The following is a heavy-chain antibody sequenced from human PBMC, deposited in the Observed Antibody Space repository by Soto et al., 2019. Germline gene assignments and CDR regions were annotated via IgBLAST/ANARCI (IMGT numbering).Heavy chain of an antibody. CDR2: IYYSGST. V-gene: IGHV4-59*08. CDR3: ARRSDIVVVPAAMRYYYYYYMDV. CDR1: GDSISSYY. J-gene: IGHJ6*03. D-gene: IGHD2-2*01. Sequence: SETLSLTCTVSGDSISSYYWSWIRQPPGKGLEWIGYIYYSGSTNYNPSLKSRVTISVDTSKNQFSLKLSSVTAADTAVYYCARRSDIVVVPAAMRYYYYYYMDVWGKGTTVTVSS.